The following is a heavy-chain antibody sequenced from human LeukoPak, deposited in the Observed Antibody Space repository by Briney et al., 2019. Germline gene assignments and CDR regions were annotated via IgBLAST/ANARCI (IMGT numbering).Heavy chain of an antibody. J-gene: IGHJ5*01. CDR3: AGERPSSSWYDF. V-gene: IGHV3-7*01. CDR1: GFTFSSYG. CDR2: IKQDGSEK. Sequence: GGSLRLSCAASGFTFSSYGMPWVRQAPGKGLEWVANIKQDGSEKYYADSVRGRFTTSRDNGKKSLYLQMNSLRVEDTAVYYCAGERPSSSWYDFWGQGTLVTVSS. D-gene: IGHD6-13*01.